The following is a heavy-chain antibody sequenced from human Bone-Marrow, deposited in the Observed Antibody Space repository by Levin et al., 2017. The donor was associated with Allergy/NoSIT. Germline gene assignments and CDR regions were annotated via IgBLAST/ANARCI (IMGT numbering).Heavy chain of an antibody. CDR1: GFTFDDYA. CDR2: ISWNSGSI. Sequence: GGSLRLSCAASGFTFDDYAMHWVRQAPGKGLEWVSGISWNSGSIGYADSVKGRFTISRDNAKNSLYLQMNSLRAEGTALYYCAKDWDYDSTPRGDKNDAFDIWGQGTMVTVSS. J-gene: IGHJ3*02. CDR3: AKDWDYDSTPRGDKNDAFDI. D-gene: IGHD3-22*01. V-gene: IGHV3-9*01.